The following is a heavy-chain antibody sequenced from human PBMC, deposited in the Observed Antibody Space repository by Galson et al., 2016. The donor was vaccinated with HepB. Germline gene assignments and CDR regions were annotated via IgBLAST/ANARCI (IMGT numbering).Heavy chain of an antibody. CDR3: ARDKFYPNDVFDV. J-gene: IGHJ3*01. CDR1: GFTFSSYA. CDR2: VSAGDYT. V-gene: IGHV3-23*01. Sequence: SLRLSCAASGFTFSSYAMSWVRQAPGKGLEWVSAVSAGDYTWHAASARGRFTTSRDTSKNTLYLQMNSLRAEDTALYYCARDKFYPNDVFDVWGQGIMVTVSS. D-gene: IGHD2/OR15-2a*01.